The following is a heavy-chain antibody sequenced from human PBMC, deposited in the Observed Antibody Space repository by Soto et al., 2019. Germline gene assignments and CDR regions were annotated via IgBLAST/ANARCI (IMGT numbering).Heavy chain of an antibody. V-gene: IGHV3-23*03. CDR1: GFSFSDYS. D-gene: IGHD2-15*01. Sequence: EVQLLESGGDLVQPGGSLRLSCAASGFSFSDYSMTWVRQAPGRGLEWVAFIDLSGTTRDYRESVKGRFTISKDKSMNTVYLQMNSLRVEDAAVYYCTKDRVPDGIYSFDYWGQGALVTVSS. CDR2: IDLSGTTR. J-gene: IGHJ4*02. CDR3: TKDRVPDGIYSFDY.